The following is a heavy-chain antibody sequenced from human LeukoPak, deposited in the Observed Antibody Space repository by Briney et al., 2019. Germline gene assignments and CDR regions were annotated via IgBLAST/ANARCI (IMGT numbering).Heavy chain of an antibody. J-gene: IGHJ4*02. D-gene: IGHD6-13*01. CDR2: IRYDGSKK. V-gene: IGHV3-30*02. CDR1: GLTFSRFG. CDR3: ARDPGIAAAGTVGYFDS. Sequence: GGSLRLSCAASGLTFSRFGMHWVRQAPGKGLEWVAFIRYDGSKKYYADSVKGRFTISRDNSKNTLYLQMNSLRAEDTAVYYCARDPGIAAAGTVGYFDSWGQGILVTVSS.